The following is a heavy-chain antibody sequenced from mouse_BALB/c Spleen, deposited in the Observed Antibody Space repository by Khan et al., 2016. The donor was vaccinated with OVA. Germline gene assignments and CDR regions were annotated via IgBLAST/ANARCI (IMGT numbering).Heavy chain of an antibody. D-gene: IGHD1-1*02. CDR3: TRHCYGGVLYWYFDV. CDR1: GYTFTNYD. Sequence: QVQLQQSGAELVKPGASVKLSCKASGYTFTNYDLNWVRLRPEQGLEWIGWIFPGDGSAKYNEKFKGKATLTTDTSSSTAYMQLSRLTSEDSAVYFCTRHCYGGVLYWYFDVWGAGTAVTVSS. CDR2: IFPGDGSA. J-gene: IGHJ1*01. V-gene: IGHV1-85*01.